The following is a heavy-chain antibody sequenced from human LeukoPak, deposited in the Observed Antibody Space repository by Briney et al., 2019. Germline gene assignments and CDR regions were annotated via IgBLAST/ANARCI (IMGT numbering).Heavy chain of an antibody. CDR2: ISGSGGST. V-gene: IGHV3-23*01. D-gene: IGHD2-2*01. Sequence: GGSLRLSCAASGFTFSSYAMSWVRQAPGKGLEWVSAISGSGGSTYYADSVKGRFTISRDNSKNTLYLQMNSLRAEDTAVYYCAKDRGIVVVPAGINHWGQGTLVTVSS. CDR3: AKDRGIVVVPAGINH. J-gene: IGHJ5*02. CDR1: GFTFSSYA.